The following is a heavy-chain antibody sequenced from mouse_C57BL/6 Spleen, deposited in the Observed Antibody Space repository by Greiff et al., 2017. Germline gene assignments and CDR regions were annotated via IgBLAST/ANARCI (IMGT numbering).Heavy chain of an antibody. CDR3: ARGQAAQAPSYAMDY. CDR2: ISDGGSYT. Sequence: EVQLQESGGGLVKPGGSLKLSCAASGFTFSSYAMSWVRQTPEKRLEWVATISDGGSYTYYPDNAKNNLYLQMSHLRSEDTAMYYCARGQAAQAPSYAMDYWGQGTSVTVSS. CDR1: GFTFSSYA. J-gene: IGHJ4*01. D-gene: IGHD3-2*02. V-gene: IGHV5-4*01.